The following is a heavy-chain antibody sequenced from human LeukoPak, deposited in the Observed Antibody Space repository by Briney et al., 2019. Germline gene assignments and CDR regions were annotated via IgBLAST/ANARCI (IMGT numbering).Heavy chain of an antibody. D-gene: IGHD3-9*01. J-gene: IGHJ6*03. V-gene: IGHV1-46*01. CDR2: INPSGGST. Sequence: ASVKVSCKASGYTFTSYYMHWVRQAPGQGLEWMGIINPSGGSTSYAQKFQGRVTITTDESTSTAYMELSSLRSEDTAVYYCARGGRRYFDWLPPSYYYYMDVWGKGTTVTVSS. CDR3: ARGGRRYFDWLPPSYYYYMDV. CDR1: GYTFTSYY.